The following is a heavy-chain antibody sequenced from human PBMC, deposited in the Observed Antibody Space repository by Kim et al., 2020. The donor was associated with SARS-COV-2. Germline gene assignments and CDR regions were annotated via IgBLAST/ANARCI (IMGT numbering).Heavy chain of an antibody. CDR3: ARHLRGASRGFSGVFQLDY. J-gene: IGHJ4*02. CDR1: GASISSSGYY. Sequence: SETLSLTCTVSGASISSSGYYWGWIRQPPGKGLEWIGSVYYTGSTYYNPSLKSRVTISVDTSKNQFSLKVSSVTAADTAVYYCARHLRGASRGFSGVFQLDYRGEAARVTVSS. D-gene: IGHD2-15*01. CDR2: VYYTGST. V-gene: IGHV4-39*01.